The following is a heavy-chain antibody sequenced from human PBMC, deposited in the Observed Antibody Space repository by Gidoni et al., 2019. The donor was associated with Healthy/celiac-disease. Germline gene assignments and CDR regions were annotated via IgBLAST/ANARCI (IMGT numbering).Heavy chain of an antibody. V-gene: IGHV4-31*03. CDR2: IYYSGST. Sequence: TCTVSGGSISSGGYYWSWIRQHPRKGLEWIGYIYYSGSTYYNPSLKSRVTISVDTSKNQFSLKLSSVTAADTAVYYCARERSLWFGESTNSNWFDPWGQGTLVTVSS. CDR1: GGSISSGGYY. D-gene: IGHD3-10*01. CDR3: ARERSLWFGESTNSNWFDP. J-gene: IGHJ5*02.